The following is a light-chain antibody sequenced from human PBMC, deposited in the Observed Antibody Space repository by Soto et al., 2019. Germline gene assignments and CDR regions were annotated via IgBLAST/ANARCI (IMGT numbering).Light chain of an antibody. CDR3: CSYAGRSSVV. V-gene: IGLV2-23*02. CDR1: SSDVGTYNL. Sequence: QSVLTQPASVSGSPGQSITISCTGTSSDVGTYNLVSWYQQHPGKAPKLIIYEVRKRPSWISSRFSGSKSDNTASLTISGLQAEDEADYYCCSYAGRSSVVFGGGTKLTVL. J-gene: IGLJ2*01. CDR2: EVR.